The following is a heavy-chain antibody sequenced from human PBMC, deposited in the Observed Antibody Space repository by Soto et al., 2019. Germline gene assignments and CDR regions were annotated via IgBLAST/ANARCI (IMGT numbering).Heavy chain of an antibody. Sequence: SETLSLTCAVSGYSISSGYYWGWIRQPPGKGLEWIGSIYHSGSTYYNPSLKSRVTISVDTSKNQFSLKLSSVTAADTAVYYCARDLGFGSGSGFDLWGRGTLVTVLL. V-gene: IGHV4-38-2*02. J-gene: IGHJ2*01. CDR3: ARDLGFGSGSGFDL. CDR2: IYHSGST. CDR1: GYSISSGYY. D-gene: IGHD3-10*01.